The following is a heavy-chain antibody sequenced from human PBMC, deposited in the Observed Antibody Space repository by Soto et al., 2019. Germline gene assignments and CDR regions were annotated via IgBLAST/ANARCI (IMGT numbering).Heavy chain of an antibody. J-gene: IGHJ4*02. CDR3: ARETAVAAPSDY. CDR2: ISTSSSYT. D-gene: IGHD6-19*01. V-gene: IGHV3-11*05. Sequence: QVQLVESGGGLVKPGGSLRLSCAASGFTFSDYYMSWIRQAPGKGLEWVSYISTSSSYTNYADSVKGRFTISRDNAKNSLYLQMNSLRAEDTAVYYCARETAVAAPSDYWGQGTLVTVSS. CDR1: GFTFSDYY.